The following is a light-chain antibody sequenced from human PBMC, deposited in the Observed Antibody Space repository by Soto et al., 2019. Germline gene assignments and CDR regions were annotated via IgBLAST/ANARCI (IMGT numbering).Light chain of an antibody. CDR3: QQYNSYSFT. Sequence: DIQMTQSPSTLSASVGDRVTIICRASQSISSWLAWYQQKPGKAPKLLIYKASSLESGVPSRFSGSGSGTEFTLTISSLQPDDFATYYCQQYNSYSFTFGPGTKVDIK. V-gene: IGKV1-5*03. CDR2: KAS. CDR1: QSISSW. J-gene: IGKJ3*01.